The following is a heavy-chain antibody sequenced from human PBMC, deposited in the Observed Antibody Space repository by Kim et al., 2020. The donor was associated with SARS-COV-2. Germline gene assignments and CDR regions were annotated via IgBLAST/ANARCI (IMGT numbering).Heavy chain of an antibody. D-gene: IGHD6-19*01. V-gene: IGHV4-59*01. CDR3: AGVPRDSYGGGWYFWYFDL. J-gene: IGHJ2*01. Sequence: SETLSLTCTVSGGSISSYYWSWIRQPPGKGLEWIGHIYYSGSTNYNPSLKSRVTISVDTSKNQFSLKLSSVSAADTAGYYCAGVPRDSYGGGWYFWYFDLWGRGTPGTVSS. CDR2: IYYSGST. CDR1: GGSISSYY.